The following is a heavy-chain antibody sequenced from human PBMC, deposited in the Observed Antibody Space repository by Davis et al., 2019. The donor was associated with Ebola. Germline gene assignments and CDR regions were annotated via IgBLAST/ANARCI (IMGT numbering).Heavy chain of an antibody. V-gene: IGHV4-4*02. Sequence: SETLSLTCAVSGDSISRSNWWSWVRQPPGKGLEWIGEISQSGSTNYNPSLKSRVTISVDKSKNQFSLKLGSVTAADTAVYYCVAGDIWGQGTMVTVSS. CDR3: VAGDI. CDR1: GDSISRSNW. CDR2: ISQSGST. J-gene: IGHJ3*02. D-gene: IGHD2-21*01.